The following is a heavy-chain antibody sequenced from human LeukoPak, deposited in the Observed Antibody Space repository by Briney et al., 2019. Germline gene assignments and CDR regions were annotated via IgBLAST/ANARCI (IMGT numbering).Heavy chain of an antibody. CDR2: ISAYNGNT. Sequence: GASVTVSCKASGYTFTSYGISWVRQAPGQGLEWMGWISAYNGNTNDAQKLQGRVTMTRDTSTSTVYMELSSLRSEDTAVYYCARVGGSGSYDWFDPWGQGTLVTVSS. CDR1: GYTFTSYG. J-gene: IGHJ5*02. V-gene: IGHV1-18*01. CDR3: ARVGGSGSYDWFDP. D-gene: IGHD3-10*01.